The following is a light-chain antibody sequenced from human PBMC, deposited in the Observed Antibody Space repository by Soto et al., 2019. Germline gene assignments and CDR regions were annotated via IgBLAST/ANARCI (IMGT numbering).Light chain of an antibody. CDR1: QSVSSY. Sequence: EIVLTQSPATLSLSPGERATLSCRASQSVSSYLAWYQQKPGQAPRLLIYDASNRATGIPARFSGSGSGTDFTLTISSLEPEDFAVYYCQQRSNWPFALTFAGGTKVEIK. CDR3: QQRSNWPFALT. V-gene: IGKV3-11*01. J-gene: IGKJ4*01. CDR2: DAS.